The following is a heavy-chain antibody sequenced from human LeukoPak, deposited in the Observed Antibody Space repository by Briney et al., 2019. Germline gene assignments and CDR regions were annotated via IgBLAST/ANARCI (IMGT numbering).Heavy chain of an antibody. Sequence: ASVKVSCKASGYTFTSYGISWVRQAPGQGLEWMGWISAYNGNTNYAQKLQGRVTMTTDTSTSTAYMELRSLRSDDTAVYYCARESHYAIVVPAARYYYYYMDVWGKGTTVTVSS. D-gene: IGHD2-2*01. CDR3: ARESHYAIVVPAARYYYYYMDV. J-gene: IGHJ6*03. CDR2: ISAYNGNT. V-gene: IGHV1-18*01. CDR1: GYTFTSYG.